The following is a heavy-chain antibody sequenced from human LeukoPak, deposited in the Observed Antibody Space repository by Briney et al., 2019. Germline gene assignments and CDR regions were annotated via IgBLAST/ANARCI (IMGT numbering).Heavy chain of an antibody. Sequence: PGGSLRLSCAASGFTFSSYGMHWVRQAPGKGLEWVAFIRYDGSNKYYADSVKGRFTISRDNSKNTLYLQMNSLRAEDTAVYYCAKDPGFSSMVRGVIDYWGQGTLVTVSS. CDR3: AKDPGFSSMVRGVIDY. V-gene: IGHV3-30*02. D-gene: IGHD3-10*01. J-gene: IGHJ4*02. CDR2: IRYDGSNK. CDR1: GFTFSSYG.